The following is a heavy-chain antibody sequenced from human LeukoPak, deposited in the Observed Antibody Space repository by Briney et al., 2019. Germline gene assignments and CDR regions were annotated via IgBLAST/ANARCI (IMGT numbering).Heavy chain of an antibody. D-gene: IGHD3-22*01. V-gene: IGHV1-69*04. Sequence: SSVEVSCKASEGTFSSYAISWVRQAPGQGLEWMGRFIPILGIANYAQKFQGRVTITAYKSTRTAYMELSSLRSEDTAVYYCARDKTAYYYDSSGYYSSGEGMDVWGQGTTVTVS. CDR1: EGTFSSYA. CDR2: FIPILGIA. CDR3: ARDKTAYYYDSSGYYSSGEGMDV. J-gene: IGHJ6*02.